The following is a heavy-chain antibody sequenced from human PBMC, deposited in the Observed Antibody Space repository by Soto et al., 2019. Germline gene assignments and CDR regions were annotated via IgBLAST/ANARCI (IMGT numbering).Heavy chain of an antibody. D-gene: IGHD6-13*01. CDR3: AKDPGYSSSWYWFDP. CDR1: GFTFSSYG. V-gene: IGHV3-33*06. J-gene: IGHJ5*02. Sequence: QVQLVESGGGVVQPGRSLRLSCAASGFTFSSYGMHWVRQAPGKGLEWVAVIWYDGSNKYYADSVKGRFTISRDNSKNTLYLQMNSLRAEDTAVYYCAKDPGYSSSWYWFDPWGQGTLVTVSS. CDR2: IWYDGSNK.